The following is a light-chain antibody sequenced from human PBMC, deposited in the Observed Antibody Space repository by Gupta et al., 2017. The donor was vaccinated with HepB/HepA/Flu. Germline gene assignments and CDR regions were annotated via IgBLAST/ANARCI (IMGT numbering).Light chain of an antibody. CDR3: QQSYSTSKS. V-gene: IGKV1-39*01. Sequence: DIQMTQPPSSLSASVEDRVTITCRASQNIHNYVNWYQQKPGKAPNLLIYAASNLQSGVPARFSGSGSGTDFTLTISRLQPEDVATYYCQQSYSTSKSFGQGTKVEIK. J-gene: IGKJ1*01. CDR2: AAS. CDR1: QNIHNY.